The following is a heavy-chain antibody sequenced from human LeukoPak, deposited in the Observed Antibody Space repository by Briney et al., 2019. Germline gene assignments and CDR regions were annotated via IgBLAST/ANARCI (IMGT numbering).Heavy chain of an antibody. V-gene: IGHV1-2*02. CDR2: INPNSGGT. Sequence: ASVKVSCKASGYTFTGYYMHWVRQAPGQGLEWMGWINPNSGGTNYAQKFQGRVTTTRDTSISTAYMELSRLRSDDTAVYYCASSITVTITYFDYWGQGTLVTVSS. CDR1: GYTFTGYY. CDR3: ASSITVTITYFDY. J-gene: IGHJ4*02. D-gene: IGHD4-17*01.